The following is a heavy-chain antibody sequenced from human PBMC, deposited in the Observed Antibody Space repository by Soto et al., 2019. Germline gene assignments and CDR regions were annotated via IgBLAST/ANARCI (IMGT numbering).Heavy chain of an antibody. J-gene: IGHJ4*02. Sequence: TLSPTCTVSGGSISSSSYFWGWIRQPPGKGLEWIGSIYYSGSTYYNPSLKSRVTVSVDTSKNQFSLKLSSVTAPDTAVYYCARGLIMGSQYSGGWYYFDSWGQGTQVTVS. D-gene: IGHD6-19*01. CDR2: IYYSGST. V-gene: IGHV4-39*01. CDR3: ARGLIMGSQYSGGWYYFDS. CDR1: GGSISSSSYF.